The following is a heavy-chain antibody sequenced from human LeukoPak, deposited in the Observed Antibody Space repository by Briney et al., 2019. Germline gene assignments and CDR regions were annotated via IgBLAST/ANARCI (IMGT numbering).Heavy chain of an antibody. CDR1: GFTVSSNY. CDR2: IYSGGST. Sequence: GGSLRLSCAASGFTVSSNYMSWVRQAPGKGLEWVSVIYSGGSTYYADSVKGRFTISRDNSKNTLYLQMNSLRAEDTAVYYCAGDPYFYGMGVWGQGTTGTVSS. CDR3: AGDPYFYGMGV. V-gene: IGHV3-53*01. J-gene: IGHJ6*02.